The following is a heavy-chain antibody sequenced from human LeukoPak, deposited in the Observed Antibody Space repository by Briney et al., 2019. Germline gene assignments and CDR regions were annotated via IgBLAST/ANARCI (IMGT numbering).Heavy chain of an antibody. Sequence: GGSLRLSCAASGFTFSSYAMSWVRQAPGKGLEWVSAISGSGGSTYYADSVKGRFTISRDNSKNTLYLQMNSLRAEDTAVYYCAKRGGMYYDILTGQYYFDYWGQGTLVTVSS. D-gene: IGHD3-9*01. CDR3: AKRGGMYYDILTGQYYFDY. V-gene: IGHV3-23*01. CDR1: GFTFSSYA. CDR2: ISGSGGST. J-gene: IGHJ4*02.